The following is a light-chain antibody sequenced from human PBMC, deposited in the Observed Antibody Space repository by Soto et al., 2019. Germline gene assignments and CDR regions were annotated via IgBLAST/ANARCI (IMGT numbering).Light chain of an antibody. Sequence: DIQITKSPSTLSASVGDRVTITCRASQSISSWLAWYQQKPGKAPKLLIYDASSLESGVPSRFSGSGSGTEFTLTISSLQSDDFATYYCQQYNSYSTFGQGTKVEI. CDR3: QQYNSYST. J-gene: IGKJ1*01. CDR2: DAS. V-gene: IGKV1-5*01. CDR1: QSISSW.